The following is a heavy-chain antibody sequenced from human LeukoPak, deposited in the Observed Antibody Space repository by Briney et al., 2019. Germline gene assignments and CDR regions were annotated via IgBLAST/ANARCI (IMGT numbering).Heavy chain of an antibody. V-gene: IGHV3-64D*06. Sequence: GGSLRLSCAASGFTFSSYAMHWARQAPGKGLEYVSAISSNGGSTYYADSVKGRFTISRDNSKNTLYLQMSSLRAEDTAVYYCVTDRRGILVRGTTFDYWGQGTLVTVSS. CDR3: VTDRRGILVRGTTFDY. CDR1: GFTFSSYA. CDR2: ISSNGGST. J-gene: IGHJ4*02. D-gene: IGHD3-10*01.